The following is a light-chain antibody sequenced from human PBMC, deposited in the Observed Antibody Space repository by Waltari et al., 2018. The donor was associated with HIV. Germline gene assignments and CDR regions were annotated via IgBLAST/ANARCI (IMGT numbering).Light chain of an antibody. Sequence: QSVLTQPPSASGTPGQRVTISCSGSGSNIGSNYVYWYQHLPGTAPKLLIYRNNQRPSGVPDRFSGSKSGTSASLAISGLQSEDEADYYCASWDGSLNGWVFGGGTKLTVL. CDR3: ASWDGSLNGWV. CDR2: RNN. CDR1: GSNIGSNY. J-gene: IGLJ3*02. V-gene: IGLV1-47*01.